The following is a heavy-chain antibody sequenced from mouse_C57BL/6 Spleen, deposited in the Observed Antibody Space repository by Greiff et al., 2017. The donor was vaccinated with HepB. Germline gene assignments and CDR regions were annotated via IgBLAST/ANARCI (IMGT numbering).Heavy chain of an antibody. CDR2: INPNNGGT. J-gene: IGHJ3*01. CDR3: ATPNGDVDRFAY. CDR1: GYTFTDYY. D-gene: IGHD4-1*01. Sequence: VQLQQSGPELVKPGASVKISCKASGYTFTDYYMNWVKQSHGKSLEWIGDINPNNGGTSYNQKFKGKATLTVDKSSSTAYMELRSLTSEDSAVYYCATPNGDVDRFAYWGQGTLVTVSA. V-gene: IGHV1-26*01.